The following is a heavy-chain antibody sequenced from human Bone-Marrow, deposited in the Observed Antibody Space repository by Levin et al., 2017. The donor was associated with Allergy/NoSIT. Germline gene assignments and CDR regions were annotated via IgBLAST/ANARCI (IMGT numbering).Heavy chain of an antibody. D-gene: IGHD3-9*01. J-gene: IGHJ3*02. CDR3: AREVADDIFSGVAFDI. CDR1: GFTFSRYD. Sequence: GESLKISCAASGFTFSRYDMHWVRQATGKGLEWVSAIGTVGDTYYPGSVKGRFTISRENAKNSLYLQMNSLRAGDTAVYYCAREVADDIFSGVAFDIWGQGIMVIVSS. V-gene: IGHV3-13*04. CDR2: IGTVGDT.